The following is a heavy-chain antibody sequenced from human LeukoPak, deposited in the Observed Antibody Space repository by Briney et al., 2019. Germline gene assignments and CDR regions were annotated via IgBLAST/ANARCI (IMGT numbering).Heavy chain of an antibody. CDR2: IWYDGSNK. CDR1: GFTFSSDG. CDR3: ASRQYGSGVLGY. V-gene: IGHV3-33*01. J-gene: IGHJ4*02. Sequence: GGSLRLSCAASGFTFSSDGMHWVRQAPGKGLEWVAVIWYDGSNKYYADSVKGRFTISRDNSKNTLYLQMNSLRAEDTAVYYCASRQYGSGVLGYWGQGTLVTVSS. D-gene: IGHD3-10*01.